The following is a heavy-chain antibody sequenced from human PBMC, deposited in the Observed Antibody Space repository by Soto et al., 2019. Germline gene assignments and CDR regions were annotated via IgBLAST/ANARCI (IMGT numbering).Heavy chain of an antibody. Sequence: SETLSLTCVVSGGSLSSGCYFWSWIRQPPGKGLEWIGYIYHSGSTYYNPSLKSRVTISVDRSKNQFSLKLSSVTAADTAVYYCARSVDPWGQGTLVTVSS. CDR3: ARSVDP. V-gene: IGHV4-30-2*01. CDR2: IYHSGST. CDR1: GGSLSSGCYF. J-gene: IGHJ5*02.